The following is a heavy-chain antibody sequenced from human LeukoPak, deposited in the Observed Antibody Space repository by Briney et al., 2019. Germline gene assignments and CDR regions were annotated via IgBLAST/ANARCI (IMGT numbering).Heavy chain of an antibody. CDR1: GFTFSSYA. V-gene: IGHV3-23*01. CDR2: ISGSGGST. Sequence: GGSLRLPCAASGFTFSSYAMSWVRQAPGKGLEWVSAISGSGGSTYYADSVKGRFTISRDNSKNTLYLQMNSLRAEDTAVYYCAKGRTNYYDSSGYYYTPFDYWGQGTLVTVSS. D-gene: IGHD3-22*01. J-gene: IGHJ4*02. CDR3: AKGRTNYYDSSGYYYTPFDY.